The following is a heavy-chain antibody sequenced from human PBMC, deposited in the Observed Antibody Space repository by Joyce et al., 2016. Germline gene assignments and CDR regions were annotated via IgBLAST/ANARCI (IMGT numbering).Heavy chain of an antibody. Sequence: QVQLVESGGGVVQPGRSLRLSCGASIFTFNNSSMYWVRQSPGNGLECVAVISYDGSNKYCADSVKGRFTISRDNSKNTLYLQMNSLRADDTAVYYCARDRGYRTSYYYAMDVWGQGTTVTVSS. CDR2: ISYDGSNK. D-gene: IGHD5-12*01. CDR3: ARDRGYRTSYYYAMDV. J-gene: IGHJ6*02. V-gene: IGHV3-30*04. CDR1: IFTFNNSS.